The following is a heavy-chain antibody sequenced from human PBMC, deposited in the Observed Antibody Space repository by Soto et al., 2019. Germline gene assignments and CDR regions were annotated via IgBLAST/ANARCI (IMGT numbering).Heavy chain of an antibody. V-gene: IGHV1-18*04. J-gene: IGHJ6*02. D-gene: IGHD1-26*01. Sequence: ASVKVSCKASGYTFTSYGISWVRQAPGQGLEWMGWISAYNGNTNYAQKLQGRVTMTTDTSTSTAYMELRSLRSDDTAVYYCAREGGHSGSYYYYYGMDVWGQGTTVTAP. CDR1: GYTFTSYG. CDR3: AREGGHSGSYYYYYGMDV. CDR2: ISAYNGNT.